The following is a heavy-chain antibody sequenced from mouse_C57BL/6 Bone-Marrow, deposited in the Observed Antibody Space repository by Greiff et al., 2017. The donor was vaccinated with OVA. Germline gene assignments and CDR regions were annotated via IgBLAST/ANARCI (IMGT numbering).Heavy chain of an antibody. CDR1: GYTFTSYW. D-gene: IGHD3-2*02. J-gene: IGHJ2*01. Sequence: QVQLQQPGAELVKPGASVKLSCKASGYTFTSYWMQWVKQRPGQGLEWIGEIDPSDSYTNYNQKFKGKATLTVDTSSSTAYMQLSSLTSEDSAVYYGASGQLRPDLDYWGQGTTLTVSS. CDR3: ASGQLRPDLDY. V-gene: IGHV1-50*01. CDR2: IDPSDSYT.